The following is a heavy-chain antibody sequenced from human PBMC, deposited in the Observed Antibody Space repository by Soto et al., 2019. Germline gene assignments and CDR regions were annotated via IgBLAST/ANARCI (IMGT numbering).Heavy chain of an antibody. CDR3: AKGGDSNNRFLYWYFDL. Sequence: QVQLVESGGGVVQPGRSLRLSCAASGFSFSSYGIHWVRQAPGKGLEWVAVISYDGTKKYFADSVKGRFIFTRDNSKNTVDLQMNSLRVEDTAVYYCAKGGDSNNRFLYWYFDLWGRGTLVTVSS. CDR2: ISYDGTKK. CDR1: GFSFSSYG. J-gene: IGHJ2*01. D-gene: IGHD6-13*01. V-gene: IGHV3-30*18.